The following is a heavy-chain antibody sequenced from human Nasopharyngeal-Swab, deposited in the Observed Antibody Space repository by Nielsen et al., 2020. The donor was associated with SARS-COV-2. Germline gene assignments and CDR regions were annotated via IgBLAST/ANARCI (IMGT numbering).Heavy chain of an antibody. J-gene: IGHJ4*02. D-gene: IGHD3-3*01. CDR3: ARVKITIFGVAYFDY. CDR2: IYYSGST. Sequence: IRQPPGKGLEWIGSIYYSGSTYYNPSLKSRVTISVDTSKNQFSLKLSSVTAADTAVYYCARVKITIFGVAYFDYWGQGTLVTVSS. V-gene: IGHV4-39*07.